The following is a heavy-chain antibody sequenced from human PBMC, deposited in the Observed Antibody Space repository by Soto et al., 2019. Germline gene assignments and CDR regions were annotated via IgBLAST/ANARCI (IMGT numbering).Heavy chain of an antibody. CDR2: ISASGGGT. D-gene: IGHD6-13*01. V-gene: IGHV3-23*01. Sequence: EVQLLEFGGGLVQPGGSLRLSCTASGFHFSSYAMSWVRQAPGKGLEWVSLISASGGGTYYADSVKGRFTISRDNSKNTLYLQMNSLRVEDTAVYYCAKHAAAAAPDYWGQGTQVTVSS. CDR3: AKHAAAAAPDY. CDR1: GFHFSSYA. J-gene: IGHJ4*02.